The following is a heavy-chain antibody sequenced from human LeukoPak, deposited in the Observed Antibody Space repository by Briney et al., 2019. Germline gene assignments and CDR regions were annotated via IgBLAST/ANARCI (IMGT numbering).Heavy chain of an antibody. CDR2: ISGSGGST. D-gene: IGHD1-1*01. V-gene: IGHV3-23*01. CDR1: GFTFSIYA. CDR3: AKALPARLGSWGRNWQEYYFDY. J-gene: IGHJ4*02. Sequence: PGGSLRLSCAASGFTFSIYAMSWVRQAPGKGLEWVSAISGSGGSTYYADSVKGRFTISRDNSKNTLYMQMNNLRADDTAVYYCAKALPARLGSWGRNWQEYYFDYWGQGTLVTVSS.